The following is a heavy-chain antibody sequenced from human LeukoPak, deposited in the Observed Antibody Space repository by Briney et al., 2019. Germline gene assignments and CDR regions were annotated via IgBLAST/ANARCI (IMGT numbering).Heavy chain of an antibody. CDR1: GYIFTNYW. CDR2: IHPGDSDA. Sequence: GESLKISCKGSGYIFTNYWIGWVRQMPGKGLEWMGIIHPGDSDARYSSSFQGQVTFSVDKYINTAYLHWSRLKASDTAMYYCARVVDTAMVPFYFDLWGQGTLVIVSS. CDR3: ARVVDTAMVPFYFDL. V-gene: IGHV5-51*01. D-gene: IGHD5-18*01. J-gene: IGHJ4*02.